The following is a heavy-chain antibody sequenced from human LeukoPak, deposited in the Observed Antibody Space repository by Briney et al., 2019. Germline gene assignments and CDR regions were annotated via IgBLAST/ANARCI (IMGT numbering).Heavy chain of an antibody. D-gene: IGHD6-6*01. V-gene: IGHV1-24*01. Sequence: ASVKVSCKVSGYTLTELSIHWERQAPGKGLDWIGGFDPEDGETIYAQKFHGTVTMTEDTSTDTAYMELSSLRSEDTAVYYCATSYSSSFWFDPWGQGTLVTVSS. CDR2: FDPEDGET. CDR3: ATSYSSSFWFDP. J-gene: IGHJ5*02. CDR1: GYTLTELS.